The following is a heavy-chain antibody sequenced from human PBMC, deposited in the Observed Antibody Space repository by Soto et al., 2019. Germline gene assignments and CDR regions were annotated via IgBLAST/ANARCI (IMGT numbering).Heavy chain of an antibody. J-gene: IGHJ5*02. CDR3: AKLSYDILTGYFWFDP. V-gene: IGHV4-31*03. D-gene: IGHD3-9*01. Sequence: PSETLSLTCTVSGGSISSGGYYWSWIRQHPGKGLEWIGYIYYSGSTYYNPSLKSRVTISVDTSKNQFSLKLSSVTAADTAVYYCAKLSYDILTGYFWFDPWGQGTLVTVSS. CDR2: IYYSGST. CDR1: GGSISSGGYY.